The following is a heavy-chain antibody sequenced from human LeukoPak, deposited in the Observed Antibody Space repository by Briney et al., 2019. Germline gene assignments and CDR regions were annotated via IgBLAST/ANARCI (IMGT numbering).Heavy chain of an antibody. J-gene: IGHJ3*02. CDR2: INPSGGGT. CDR1: GYTFSSYY. Sequence: VASVKVSCKASGYTFSSYYMHWVRQAPGQGREWMGIINPSGGGTSYAQKFQGRVTMTGDTSTSTVYMDLSSLRSEDTAMDYCARGYYDTRGSAFDIWGQGTMVTVSS. D-gene: IGHD3-22*01. V-gene: IGHV1-46*01. CDR3: ARGYYDTRGSAFDI.